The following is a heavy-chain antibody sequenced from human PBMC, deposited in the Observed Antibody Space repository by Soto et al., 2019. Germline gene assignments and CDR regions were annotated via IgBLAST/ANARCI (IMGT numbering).Heavy chain of an antibody. J-gene: IGHJ6*02. CDR1: GFTFSNAW. V-gene: IGHV3-15*01. Sequence: EVQLVESGGGLVKPGGSLRLSCAASGFTFSNAWMSWVRQAPGKGLEWVGRIKSKTDGGTTDYAAPVKGRFTISRDXXKXTXXLQMNSLKTEDTAVYYCTTGISGPIMVRAIYGMDVWGQGTTVTVSS. CDR3: TTGISGPIMVRAIYGMDV. D-gene: IGHD3-10*01. CDR2: IKSKTDGGTT.